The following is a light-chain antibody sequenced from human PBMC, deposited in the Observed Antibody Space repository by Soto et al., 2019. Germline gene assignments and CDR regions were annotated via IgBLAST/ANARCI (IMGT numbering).Light chain of an antibody. CDR3: QQYNSYSSWT. J-gene: IGKJ1*01. CDR2: DVS. CDR1: QSVSKF. V-gene: IGKV1-5*01. Sequence: DIQMTQSPSTLSVSVGDRVTITCRASQSVSKFLGWYQQKPGKAPKLLIYDVSILESGVPSRFSGSGSGTEFTLTISSLQADDFATYYCQQYNSYSSWTFGQGTKVEI.